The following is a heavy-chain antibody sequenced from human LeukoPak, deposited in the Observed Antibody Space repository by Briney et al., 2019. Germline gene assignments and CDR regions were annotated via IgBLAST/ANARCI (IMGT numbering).Heavy chain of an antibody. CDR2: MSGDGRKT. D-gene: IGHD6-19*01. CDR3: ARDSDYYSSGWSPWDY. Sequence: QPGGSLRLSCEAYEFSFSSYSMHWVRQTPDKGRDWLAVMSGDGRKTFYADSGEGQFTIYRDHAKHSLYLQMKSLRAEDTAFYYCARDSDYYSSGWSPWDYWGQGTLVTVSS. CDR1: EFSFSSYS. J-gene: IGHJ4*02. V-gene: IGHV3-30*04.